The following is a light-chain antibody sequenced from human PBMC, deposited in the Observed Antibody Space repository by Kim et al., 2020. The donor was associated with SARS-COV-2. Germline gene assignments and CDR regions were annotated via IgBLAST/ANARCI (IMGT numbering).Light chain of an antibody. CDR1: QSISSSF. J-gene: IGKJ1*01. CDR3: QQYGSSPPWT. Sequence: PGERAPLSCMASQSISSSFLAWYQRKPGQAPSLLIYGASTRATGIPDRFSGSASGTDFTLIISRLEPEDFAVYYCQQYGSSPPWTFGQGTKVDIK. V-gene: IGKV3-20*01. CDR2: GAS.